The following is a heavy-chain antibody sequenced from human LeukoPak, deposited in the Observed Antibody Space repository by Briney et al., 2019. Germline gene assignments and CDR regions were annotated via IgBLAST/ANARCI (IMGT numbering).Heavy chain of an antibody. Sequence: SETLSLTCIVSGGSISSYYWSWIRQPPGKGLEWIGYIYYSGITNYNPSLKSRVTISVDTSKNQFSLKLSSVTAADTAVYYCARVDSSGYYLNPYFDYWGQGTLVTVSS. D-gene: IGHD3-22*01. CDR1: GGSISSYY. V-gene: IGHV4-59*12. CDR3: ARVDSSGYYLNPYFDY. CDR2: IYYSGIT. J-gene: IGHJ4*02.